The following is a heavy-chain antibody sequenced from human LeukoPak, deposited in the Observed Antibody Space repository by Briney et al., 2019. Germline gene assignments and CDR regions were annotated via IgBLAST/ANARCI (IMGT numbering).Heavy chain of an antibody. CDR1: GFTFSSYA. CDR2: ISGSGGST. CDR3: AKGPHSGSYYYNYFDY. J-gene: IGHJ4*02. D-gene: IGHD1-26*01. V-gene: IGHV3-23*01. Sequence: GGSLRLSCAASGFTFSSYAMSWVRQAPGKGLEWVSVISGSGGSTYYADSVKGRFTISRDNSKNTLYLQMNSLRAEDTAVYYCAKGPHSGSYYYNYFDYWGQGTLVTVSS.